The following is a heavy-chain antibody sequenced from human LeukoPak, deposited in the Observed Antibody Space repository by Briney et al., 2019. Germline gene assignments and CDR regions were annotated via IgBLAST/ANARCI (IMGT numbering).Heavy chain of an antibody. Sequence: PPGGSLRLSCAASGFTFSSYGMHWVRQAPGKGLEWVAVISYDGSNKYYADSVKGRFTISRDNSKNTLYLQMNSLRAEDTAVYYCASGSSVYDSSGFGYWGQGTLVTVSS. V-gene: IGHV3-30*03. CDR2: ISYDGSNK. D-gene: IGHD3-22*01. CDR3: ASGSSVYDSSGFGY. CDR1: GFTFSSYG. J-gene: IGHJ4*02.